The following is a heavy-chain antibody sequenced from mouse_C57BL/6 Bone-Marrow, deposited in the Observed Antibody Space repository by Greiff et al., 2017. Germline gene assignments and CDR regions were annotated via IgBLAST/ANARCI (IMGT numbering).Heavy chain of an antibody. CDR1: GYTFTSYW. CDR3: ARSLITTVGPWYFDV. V-gene: IGHV1-50*01. CDR2: IDPSDSYT. Sequence: VQLQQPGAELVKPGASVKLSCKASGYTFTSYWMQWVKQRPGQGLEWIGEIDPSDSYTNYNQKFKGKATLTVDTSSSTAYMPLSSLTSEDSAFYYCARSLITTVGPWYFDVWGTGTTVTGSS. D-gene: IGHD1-1*01. J-gene: IGHJ1*03.